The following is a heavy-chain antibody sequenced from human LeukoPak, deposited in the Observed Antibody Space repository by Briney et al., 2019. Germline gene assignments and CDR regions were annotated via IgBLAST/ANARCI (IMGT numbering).Heavy chain of an antibody. CDR3: ARSIPYGTTWYGRSDY. D-gene: IGHD6-13*01. J-gene: IGHJ4*02. V-gene: IGHV3-33*01. CDR1: GFSFSSYG. Sequence: PGGSLRLSCAASGFSFSSYGMHWVRQAPGKGLEWVAVIWYDGSKKYYADSVKGRFIISRDNALNSLYLQMNSLRAEDTAIYYCARSIPYGTTWYGRSDYWGQGTLVTVSS. CDR2: IWYDGSKK.